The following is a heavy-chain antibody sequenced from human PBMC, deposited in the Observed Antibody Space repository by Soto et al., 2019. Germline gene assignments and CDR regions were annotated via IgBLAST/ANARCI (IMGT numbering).Heavy chain of an antibody. Sequence: GGSLRLSCVASGLTFGSRAMSWVRQAPGEGLQWVSTITDTGGDAKYADSVRGRFVISRDNSKKTLYLQMTSLTAEDSAMYFCAGGSTDSYPGSRIFDFWGRGTLVTVSS. J-gene: IGHJ4*02. CDR1: GLTFGSRA. CDR2: ITDTGGDA. D-gene: IGHD3-10*01. CDR3: AGGSTDSYPGSRIFDF. V-gene: IGHV3-23*01.